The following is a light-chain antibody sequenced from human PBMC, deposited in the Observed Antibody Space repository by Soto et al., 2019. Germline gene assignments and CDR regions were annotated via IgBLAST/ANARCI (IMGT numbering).Light chain of an antibody. V-gene: IGKV1-39*01. Sequence: DIQMTQSPSSLSASVGYRVTITCLASQSITTYLNWYRQKPGKAPKLLIYAASSLQSGVPSRFSGSGSETEFTLSISSLQPEDFETYFCQQIYSAPLTFGGGTMVDIK. CDR1: QSITTY. J-gene: IGKJ4*01. CDR2: AAS. CDR3: QQIYSAPLT.